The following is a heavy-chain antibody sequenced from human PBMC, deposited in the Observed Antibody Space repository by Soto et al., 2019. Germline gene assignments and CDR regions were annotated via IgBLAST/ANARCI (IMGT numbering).Heavy chain of an antibody. CDR2: IYPGDSDT. Sequence: PGESLKISCKGSGYSFTSYWIGWVRQMPGKGLEWMGIIYPGDSDTRYSPSFQGQVTIPADKSISTAYLQWSSLKASDTPMYYCARRFGSGWYPGAFDIWGQGTMVTVSS. D-gene: IGHD6-19*01. V-gene: IGHV5-51*01. J-gene: IGHJ3*02. CDR1: GYSFTSYW. CDR3: ARRFGSGWYPGAFDI.